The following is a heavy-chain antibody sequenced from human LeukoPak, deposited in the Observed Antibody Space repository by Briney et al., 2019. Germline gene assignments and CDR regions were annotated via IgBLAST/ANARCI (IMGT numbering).Heavy chain of an antibody. Sequence: GGSLRLSCAASGFTFSDYYMSWIRQAPGKGLEWVSAISGSGGSTYYADSVKGRFTISRDNSKNTLYLQMNSLRAEDTAVYYCAKAPHTFGGVIAALDYWGQGTLVTVSS. CDR2: ISGSGGST. CDR1: GFTFSDYY. CDR3: AKAPHTFGGVIAALDY. J-gene: IGHJ4*02. D-gene: IGHD3-16*02. V-gene: IGHV3-23*01.